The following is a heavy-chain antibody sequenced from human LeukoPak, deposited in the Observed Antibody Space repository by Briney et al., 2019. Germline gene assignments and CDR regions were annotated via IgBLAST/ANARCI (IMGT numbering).Heavy chain of an antibody. Sequence: GGSLRLSCAASGFTFSSYAMHWVRQAPGKGLEWVAVISYDGSEKYYADSVKGRFTISRDNAKNTLYLQMNSLRAEDTAVYYCARDRGRLPYYWGQGTLVTVSS. J-gene: IGHJ4*02. CDR1: GFTFSSYA. CDR3: ARDRGRLPYY. V-gene: IGHV3-30*04. CDR2: ISYDGSEK. D-gene: IGHD5-18*01.